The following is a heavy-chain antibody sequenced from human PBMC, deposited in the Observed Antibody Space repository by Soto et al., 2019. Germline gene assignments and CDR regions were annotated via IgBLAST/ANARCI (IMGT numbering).Heavy chain of an antibody. V-gene: IGHV1-2*04. CDR3: ARGHSTDCSNGVCSFFYNHEMDV. J-gene: IGHJ6*02. D-gene: IGHD2-8*01. CDR2: INPKSGGT. CDR1: GYSFTDYH. Sequence: ASVKVSCKASGYSFTDYHIHWVRQAPGQGLEWLGRINPKSGGTSTAQKFQGWVTMTRDRSISTVYMELTRLRSDDTAVYFCARGHSTDCSNGVCSFFYNHEMDVWGQGTTVTVAS.